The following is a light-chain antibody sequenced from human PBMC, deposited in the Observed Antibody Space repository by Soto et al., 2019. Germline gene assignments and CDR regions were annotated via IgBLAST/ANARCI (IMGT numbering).Light chain of an antibody. CDR2: EVS. CDR1: SSDVGGDNY. J-gene: IGLJ1*01. Sequence: QSALTQPASVSGSPGQSSTISYTGTSSDVGGDNYVSWYQQHPGKAPKVMIYEVSNRPSGVSNRFSGSKSGNTASLTISGLQAEDEADYYCCSYTNTNTLVFGTGTKVTVL. V-gene: IGLV2-14*01. CDR3: CSYTNTNTLV.